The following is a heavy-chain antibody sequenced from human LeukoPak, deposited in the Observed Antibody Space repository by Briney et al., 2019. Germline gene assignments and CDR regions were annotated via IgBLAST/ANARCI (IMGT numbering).Heavy chain of an antibody. CDR3: ARDLEMATCFDY. CDR2: ISGSGSYT. Sequence: GGSLRLSCAASGFTFSSYAMSWVRQAPGKGLEWVSSISGSGSYTNYADSVKGRFTISRDNAKNSLYLQMNSLRAEDTAVYYCARDLEMATCFDYWGQGTLVTVSS. CDR1: GFTFSSYA. J-gene: IGHJ4*02. V-gene: IGHV3-21*04. D-gene: IGHD5-24*01.